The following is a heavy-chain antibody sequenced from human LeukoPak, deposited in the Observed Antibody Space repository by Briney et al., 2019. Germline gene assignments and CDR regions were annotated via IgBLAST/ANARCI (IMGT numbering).Heavy chain of an antibody. V-gene: IGHV3-23*01. J-gene: IGHJ4*02. CDR3: ARGYCSSTSCSIDY. CDR1: GFTFSSYA. Sequence: GGSLRLSCAASGFTFSSYAMSWVRQAPGKGLEWVSAISGSGGSTYYADSVKGRFTISRDNSKNTLYLQMNSLRAEDTAVYYCARGYCSSTSCSIDYWGQGTLVTVSS. D-gene: IGHD2-2*01. CDR2: ISGSGGST.